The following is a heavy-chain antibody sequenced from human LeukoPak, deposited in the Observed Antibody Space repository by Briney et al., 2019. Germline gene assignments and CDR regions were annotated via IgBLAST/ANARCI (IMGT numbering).Heavy chain of an antibody. V-gene: IGHV3-23*01. J-gene: IGHJ4*02. CDR3: ARGYCSSTSCSIDY. CDR1: GFTFSSYA. Sequence: GGSLRLSCAASGFTFSSYAMSWVRQAPGKGLEWVSAISGSGGSTYYADSVKGRFTISRDNSKNTLYLQMNSLRAEDTAVYYCARGYCSSTSCSIDYWGQGTLVTVSS. D-gene: IGHD2-2*01. CDR2: ISGSGGST.